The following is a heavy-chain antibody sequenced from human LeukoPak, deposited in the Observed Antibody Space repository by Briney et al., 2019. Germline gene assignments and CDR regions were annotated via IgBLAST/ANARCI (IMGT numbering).Heavy chain of an antibody. J-gene: IGHJ5*02. CDR3: ARQDTAMVKGWFDP. Sequence: PSETLSLTCAVSGYSISSGYYWGWIRQLPGRGLEWIGSINHSGNTYCNPSLKSRVAISIDTSKNDFSLKVTSVTAADTAVYFCARQDTAMVKGWFDPWGQGTLVTVSS. V-gene: IGHV4-38-2*01. CDR2: INHSGNT. D-gene: IGHD5-18*01. CDR1: GYSISSGYY.